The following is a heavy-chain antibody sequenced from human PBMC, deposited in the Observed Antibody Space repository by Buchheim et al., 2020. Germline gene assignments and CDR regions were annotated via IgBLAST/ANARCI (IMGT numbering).Heavy chain of an antibody. CDR1: GYTFTSYY. J-gene: IGHJ3*02. V-gene: IGHV1-46*01. Sequence: QVQLVQSGAEVKKPGASVKVSCKASGYTFTSYYMHWVRQAPGQGLEWMGIINPSGGSTSYAQQFQGRVTMTRDTSTRTVYMELSSLRSEDTAVYYCARGDYDYVWGSSRVAFDIWGQGT. D-gene: IGHD3-16*01. CDR2: INPSGGST. CDR3: ARGDYDYVWGSSRVAFDI.